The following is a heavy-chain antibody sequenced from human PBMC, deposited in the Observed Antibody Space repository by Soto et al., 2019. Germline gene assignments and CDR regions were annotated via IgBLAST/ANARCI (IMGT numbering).Heavy chain of an antibody. D-gene: IGHD3-3*01. CDR2: IYYSGST. CDR3: ARASTYYEFWSGYPSEPKYYFDY. Sequence: LSLTCTVSGGSISSGVYYWSWIRQHPGKGLEWSGYIYYSGSTYYNPSLKSRVTITVDTSKNQVSLKLSSVTAADTSVYYCARASTYYEFWSGYPSEPKYYFDYWGQGTLVTVSS. V-gene: IGHV4-31*03. CDR1: GGSISSGVYY. J-gene: IGHJ4*02.